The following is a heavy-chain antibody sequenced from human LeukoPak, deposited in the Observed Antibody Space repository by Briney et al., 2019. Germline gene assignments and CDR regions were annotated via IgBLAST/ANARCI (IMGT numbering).Heavy chain of an antibody. CDR3: ARGSLHYYDSSGYYSPKLELDY. CDR2: INSGSSIR. V-gene: IGHV3-48*01. D-gene: IGHD3-22*01. CDR1: GFTFRSYS. Sequence: GGSLRLSCAASGFTFRSYSMNWVRQAPGKGLEWVSYINSGSSIRNYADSVRGRFTISRDNAKNSLYLQMNSLRSEDTAVYYCARGSLHYYDSSGYYSPKLELDYWGQGTLVTVSS. J-gene: IGHJ4*02.